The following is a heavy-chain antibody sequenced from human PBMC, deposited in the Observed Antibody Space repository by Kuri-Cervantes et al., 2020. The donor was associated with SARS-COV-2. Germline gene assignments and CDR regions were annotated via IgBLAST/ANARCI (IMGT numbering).Heavy chain of an antibody. CDR2: IYSSGST. D-gene: IGHD3/OR15-3a*01. CDR3: PRGRDFNY. J-gene: IGHJ4*02. V-gene: IGHV4-61*02. Sequence: SCTVSGDSISSDSYYWSWIRQPAGKGLEWIGRIYSSGSTDYNPSLKSRVTMSVDMSKNQLSLKLSSVTADDTAVYYCPRGRDFNYWGQGILVTVSS. CDR1: GDSISSDSYY.